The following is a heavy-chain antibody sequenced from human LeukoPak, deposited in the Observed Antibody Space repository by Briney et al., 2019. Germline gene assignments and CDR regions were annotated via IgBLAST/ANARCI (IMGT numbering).Heavy chain of an antibody. CDR2: INQDASEI. CDR1: GFTFSTYW. J-gene: IGHJ4*02. V-gene: IGHV3-7*01. D-gene: IGHD2-21*02. CDR3: ATDRDNSDWQKRFDS. Sequence: GGSLRLSCAASGFTFSTYWMNWYRQAPGKGLEWVGNINQDASEINYVDSARGRFTISRDNAKNPLHLQMNSLRAEDTAVYYCATDRDNSDWQKRFDSWGQGTLVTVSS.